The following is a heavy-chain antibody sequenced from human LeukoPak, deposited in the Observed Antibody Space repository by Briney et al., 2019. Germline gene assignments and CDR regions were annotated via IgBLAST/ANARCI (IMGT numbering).Heavy chain of an antibody. J-gene: IGHJ4*02. CDR3: AKARIQLWSVLDY. CDR2: INWNSGSI. D-gene: IGHD5-18*01. Sequence: GGSLRLSCAASGFTFVDYAMHWVRQAPGKGLEWVSDINWNSGSIHYADSVKGRFTISRDNAKNSLYLQMNSLRAEDTAFYYCAKARIQLWSVLDYWGQGTLVTVSS. V-gene: IGHV3-9*01. CDR1: GFTFVDYA.